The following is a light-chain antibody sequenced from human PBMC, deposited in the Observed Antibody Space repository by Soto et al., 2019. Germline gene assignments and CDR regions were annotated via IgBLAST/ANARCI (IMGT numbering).Light chain of an antibody. V-gene: IGKV3-20*01. CDR1: QSVISSY. CDR2: GAS. J-gene: IGKJ1*01. CDR3: QQYGSPPWT. Sequence: IVLTQSPGTLSLSPGERATLSCRASQSVISSYSAWYQQKPGQAPRLLIYGASSRATGIPDRFSGSGSGTDFTLTISRLEPEDFAVYYCQQYGSPPWTFGQGTKVDIK.